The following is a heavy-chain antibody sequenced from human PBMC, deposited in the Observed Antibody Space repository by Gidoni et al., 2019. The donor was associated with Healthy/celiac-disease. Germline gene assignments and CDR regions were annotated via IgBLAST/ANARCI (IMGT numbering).Heavy chain of an antibody. Sequence: EEQRLESGGGWVQPGGSMRLSCADSGFTFSSYAMRWVRQAPGKGLGWVSAISGSGGSTYHADAVKGWFTISRDNAKTTLHLQMNSLSAEDTAVYYCAKGVLRGTYDSGGVDAFDIWGHGTMVTVSS. CDR2: ISGSGGST. CDR3: AKGVLRGTYDSGGVDAFDI. J-gene: IGHJ3*02. D-gene: IGHD3-22*01. CDR1: GFTFSSYA. V-gene: IGHV3-23*01.